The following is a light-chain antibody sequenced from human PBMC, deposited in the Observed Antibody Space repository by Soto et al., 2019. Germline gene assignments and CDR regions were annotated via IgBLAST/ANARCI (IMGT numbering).Light chain of an antibody. Sequence: AIQLTQSPSSLSASVGDTVTIPCRASQGIGNDLGWYQQKSGKAPKLLIYAASNLQSAVPSRFSGSGSGTDFTLTISGMQPEDVATYCCLQDNNYPLTFGGGTKVDIK. CDR2: AAS. J-gene: IGKJ4*01. V-gene: IGKV1-6*01. CDR1: QGIGND. CDR3: LQDNNYPLT.